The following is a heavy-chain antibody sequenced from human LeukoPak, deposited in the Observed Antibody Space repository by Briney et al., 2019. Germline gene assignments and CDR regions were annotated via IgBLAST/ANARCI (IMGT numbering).Heavy chain of an antibody. CDR1: GFTLSDYY. CDR3: ARALYCSGGTCYFALYFDL. D-gene: IGHD2-15*01. V-gene: IGHV3-11*05. CDR2: ISSSSSYS. J-gene: IGHJ2*01. Sequence: PGGSLRLSCAASGFTLSDYYMSWLRQAPGKGLEWVSYISSSSSYSNYADSVKGRFTISRDNAKNSLYLQVNSLRAEDTAVYYCARALYCSGGTCYFALYFDLWGRGTLVTVSS.